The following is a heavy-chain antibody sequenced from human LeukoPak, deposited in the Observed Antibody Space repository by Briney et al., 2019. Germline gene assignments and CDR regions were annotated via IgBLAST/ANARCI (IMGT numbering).Heavy chain of an antibody. D-gene: IGHD2-15*01. V-gene: IGHV4-38-2*02. CDR2: FGTFYHSGNT. CDR3: ARHFVPRTAGGTGRWFDP. CDR1: GYFISSGYF. J-gene: IGHJ5*02. Sequence: SETLSLTCTVSGYFISSGYFWGWIRQSPGKGLEWIGTFGTFYHSGNTSYSPSLKSRVTISLDTSKSQFSLKLSSATAADTAVYYCARHFVPRTAGGTGRWFDPWGQGTLVTVSS.